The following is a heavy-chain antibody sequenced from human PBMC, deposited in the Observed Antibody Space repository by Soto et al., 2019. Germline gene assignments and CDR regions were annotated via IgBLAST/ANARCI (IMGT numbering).Heavy chain of an antibody. CDR2: ISYDGSNK. Sequence: GGSLRLSCAASGFTFSSYGMHWVRQAPGKGLEWVAVISYDGSNKYYADSVKGRFTISRDNSKNTLYLQMNSLRAEDTAVYYCAKVGEMATIHYYFDYWGQGTLVTVSS. CDR3: AKVGEMATIHYYFDY. D-gene: IGHD5-12*01. J-gene: IGHJ4*02. CDR1: GFTFSSYG. V-gene: IGHV3-30*18.